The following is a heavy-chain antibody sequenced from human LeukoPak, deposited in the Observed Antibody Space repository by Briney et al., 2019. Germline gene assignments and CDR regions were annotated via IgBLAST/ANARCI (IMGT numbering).Heavy chain of an antibody. CDR1: GFTFGNYG. CDR2: INWNGGST. J-gene: IGHJ4*02. Sequence: GGSLRLSCAASGFTFGNYGMSWVRQAPGKGLEWVSGINWNGGSTGYADSVEGRFTISRDNAKNSQYLQMNSLRVEDAALYYCARAQTYGDSRLLLDYWGQGTLVTVSS. D-gene: IGHD2-21*02. V-gene: IGHV3-20*04. CDR3: ARAQTYGDSRLLLDY.